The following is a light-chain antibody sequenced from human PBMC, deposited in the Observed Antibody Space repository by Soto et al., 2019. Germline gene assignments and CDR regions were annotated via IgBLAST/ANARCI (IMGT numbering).Light chain of an antibody. Sequence: EIVLTQSPATLSLSPGERATLSCRASQSVSSYLAWYQQKPGQAPRLLIYDASNRATGIPARFSGSGSGTDFTLTISSLEPEAFAFYYCQQRSNWLTFGGGTKVEIK. CDR3: QQRSNWLT. CDR2: DAS. J-gene: IGKJ4*01. CDR1: QSVSSY. V-gene: IGKV3-11*01.